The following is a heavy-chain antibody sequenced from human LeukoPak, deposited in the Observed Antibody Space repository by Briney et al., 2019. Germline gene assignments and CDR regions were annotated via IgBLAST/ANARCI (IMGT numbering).Heavy chain of an antibody. CDR3: ARGNDYGDSFDY. CDR2: IYYSGST. CDR1: GSSISAYY. D-gene: IGHD4-17*01. J-gene: IGHJ4*02. Sequence: SETLSLTCTVSGSSISAYYWTWIRQSPGEGLEWIGNIYYSGSTNSNPSLKSRVTVSLDTSKNQFSLKVRSATAVDTAVYYCARGNDYGDSFDYWGQGTLVTVSS. V-gene: IGHV4-59*01.